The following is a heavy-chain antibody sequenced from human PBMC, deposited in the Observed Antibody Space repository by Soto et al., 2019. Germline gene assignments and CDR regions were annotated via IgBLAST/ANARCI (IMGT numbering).Heavy chain of an antibody. V-gene: IGHV4-39*01. CDR1: GGSISSTSYY. Sequence: QLQLQESGPGLVKPSETLSLTCTVSGGSISSTSYYWGWIRQPPGKGLEWIGNAYYSGITYYNPSLKRRVTISVDTSKNQFSLKLSSVTAADTALYYCARVKISGWLYYFDYWGQGTLVTVSS. CDR2: AYYSGIT. D-gene: IGHD6-19*01. J-gene: IGHJ4*02. CDR3: ARVKISGWLYYFDY.